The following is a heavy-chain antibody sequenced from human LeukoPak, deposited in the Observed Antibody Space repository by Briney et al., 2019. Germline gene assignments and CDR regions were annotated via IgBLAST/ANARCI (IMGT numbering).Heavy chain of an antibody. D-gene: IGHD6-13*01. Sequence: SETLSLTCVVSGDSISSGGYSWSWIRQTPGKGLEWIAYIHDSRSTYNNPSLKSRLSISIDTSKNQFSLKLNSVSAADTAVYYCARVVAAAGNNWFDPWGQGTLVTVSS. J-gene: IGHJ5*02. CDR2: IHDSRST. V-gene: IGHV4-30-4*07. CDR1: GDSISSGGYS. CDR3: ARVVAAAGNNWFDP.